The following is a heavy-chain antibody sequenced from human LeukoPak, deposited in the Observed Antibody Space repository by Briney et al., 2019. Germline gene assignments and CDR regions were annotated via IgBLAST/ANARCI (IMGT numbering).Heavy chain of an antibody. CDR2: VYYSGST. CDR1: GGSISSYY. Sequence: SETLSLTCTVTGGSISSYYWSWIRQPPGKGLEWIGYVYYSGSTNYNPSLKSRVTISVDTSKKQFSLKLSSATAADTAVYYCARVLDLSKRGLDAFDIWGQGTMVTVSS. D-gene: IGHD3-16*01. CDR3: ARVLDLSKRGLDAFDI. J-gene: IGHJ3*02. V-gene: IGHV4-59*01.